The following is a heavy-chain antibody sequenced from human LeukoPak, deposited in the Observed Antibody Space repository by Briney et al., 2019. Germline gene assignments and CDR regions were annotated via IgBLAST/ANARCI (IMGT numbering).Heavy chain of an antibody. J-gene: IGHJ4*02. Sequence: KSSETLSLTCGVYGGSFSAYDYWIWIRQPPGKGLEWIGEFNHNGITSHNPSLKSRVTISLDTSKNQFSLKLNSVTAADTAVYYCARGNRRLGYYGSGSRLPFDSWGQGTLVTVSS. CDR1: GGSFSAYDY. CDR3: ARGNRRLGYYGSGSRLPFDS. D-gene: IGHD3-10*01. CDR2: FNHNGIT. V-gene: IGHV4-34*01.